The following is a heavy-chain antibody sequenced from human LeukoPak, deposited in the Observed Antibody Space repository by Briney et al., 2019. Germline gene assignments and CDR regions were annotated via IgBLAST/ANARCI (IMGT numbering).Heavy chain of an antibody. CDR2: IYHSGST. CDR1: GGSISSGGYS. Sequence: KPSETLSLTCAVSGGSISSGGYSWSWIRQPPGKGLEWIGYIYHSGSTYYNPSLKSRVTISVDTSKNQFSLKLSSVTAADTAVYYCARFRLSDSSGYDAFDIWGQGTMVTVSS. D-gene: IGHD3-22*01. CDR3: ARFRLSDSSGYDAFDI. J-gene: IGHJ3*02. V-gene: IGHV4-30-2*02.